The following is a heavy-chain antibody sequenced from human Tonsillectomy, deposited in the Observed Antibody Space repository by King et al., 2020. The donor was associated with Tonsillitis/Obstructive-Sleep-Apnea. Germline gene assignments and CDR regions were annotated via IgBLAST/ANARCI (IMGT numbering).Heavy chain of an antibody. CDR2: ISAYNGNT. CDR3: ARDPIYCSGDSCHHQSPYYYYGMDV. Sequence: QLVQSGAEVKKPGASVKVSCKASGYNFTNYGISWVRQAPGQGLEWMGWISAYNGNTNYAQKLHGRLTMTTDTSTSTAYMELRSLRSDDTAVFYCARDPIYCSGDSCHHQSPYYYYGMDVWGQGTTVTVSS. J-gene: IGHJ6*02. V-gene: IGHV1-18*01. CDR1: GYNFTNYG. D-gene: IGHD2-15*01.